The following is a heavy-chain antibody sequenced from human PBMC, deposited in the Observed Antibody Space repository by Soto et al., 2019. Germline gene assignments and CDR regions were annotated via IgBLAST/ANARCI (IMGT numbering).Heavy chain of an antibody. CDR1: GFTFSSYE. V-gene: IGHV3-48*03. D-gene: IGHD3-22*01. CDR3: ARMHYDSSGYGMADY. J-gene: IGHJ4*02. Sequence: QPGGSLRLSXAASGFTFSSYEMNWVRQAPGKGLEWVSYISSSGSTIYYADSVKGRFTISRDNAKNSLYLQMNSLRAEDTAVYHCARMHYDSSGYGMADYWGQGTLVTVSS. CDR2: ISSSGSTI.